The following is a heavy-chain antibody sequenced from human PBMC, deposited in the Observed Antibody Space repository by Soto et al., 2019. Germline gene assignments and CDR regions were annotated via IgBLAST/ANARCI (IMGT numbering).Heavy chain of an antibody. D-gene: IGHD2-21*02. CDR1: GGTFSTYS. J-gene: IGHJ4*02. CDR2: IIPIYDSP. Sequence: VQLVQSGAEVRQPGSSVRVSCKASGGTFSTYSVTWVRQAPGQGLEWMGGIIPIYDSPYYAQKFLGRVSLTADTSTNSAYMAVSRLTFEDTPVSCFAGDSASVTRAALRDWGQGPLVLVSS. CDR3: AGDSASVTRAALRD. V-gene: IGHV1-69*06.